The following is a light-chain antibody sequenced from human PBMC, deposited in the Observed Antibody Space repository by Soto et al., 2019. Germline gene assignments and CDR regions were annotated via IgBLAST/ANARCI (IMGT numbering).Light chain of an antibody. V-gene: IGKV1-9*01. Sequence: DIQLTQSPSFLSASVGDRVTITCRASQGISSYLAWYQQNPGKAPELLIYAASTLQSGVPSRFSGSGSGTEFTLTISSLQPEDCATYYCQQLNTFPVTFGQGTRLEIK. J-gene: IGKJ5*01. CDR3: QQLNTFPVT. CDR2: AAS. CDR1: QGISSY.